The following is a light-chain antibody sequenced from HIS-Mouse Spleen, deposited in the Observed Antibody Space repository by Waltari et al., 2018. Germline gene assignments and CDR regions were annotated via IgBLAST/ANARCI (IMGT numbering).Light chain of an antibody. CDR2: EDS. Sequence: SYELTQPPSVSVSPGQTARITCSGDPLPKQSAYWYQQKSGQAPVLVIYEDSKRPSGIPERFSGSSSGTMATLTISGAQVEDEADYYCYSTDSSGNHRVFGGGTKLTVL. CDR3: YSTDSSGNHRV. V-gene: IGLV3-10*01. J-gene: IGLJ2*01. CDR1: PLPKQS.